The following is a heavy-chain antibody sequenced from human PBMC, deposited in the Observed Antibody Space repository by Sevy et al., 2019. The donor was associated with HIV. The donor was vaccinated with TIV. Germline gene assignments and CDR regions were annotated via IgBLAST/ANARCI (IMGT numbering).Heavy chain of an antibody. CDR3: TTHAFGYSGDY. V-gene: IGHV3-15*01. J-gene: IGHJ4*02. CDR2: IKSKTDGETT. D-gene: IGHD5-12*01. CDR1: GFTFTNAW. Sequence: GGSLRLSCAASGFTFTNAWMSWVRQAPGKGLEWVGRIKSKTDGETTDNAAPVKGRFTISRDDSKNTLYLQMNSLKTEDTAVFYCTTHAFGYSGDYWGQGTLVTVSS.